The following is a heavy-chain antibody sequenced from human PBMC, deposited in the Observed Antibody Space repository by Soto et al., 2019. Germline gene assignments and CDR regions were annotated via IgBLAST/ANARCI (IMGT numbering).Heavy chain of an antibody. V-gene: IGHV4-31*03. J-gene: IGHJ5*02. D-gene: IGHD3-10*01. Sequence: SETLSLTCTVSGGSISSGGYYWSWIRQHPGKGLEWIGYIYYSGSTYYNPSLKSRVTISVDTSKNQFSLKLSSVTAADTAVYYCARDNGSGEGDWFDPWGQGTLVTVSS. CDR1: GGSISSGGYY. CDR3: ARDNGSGEGDWFDP. CDR2: IYYSGST.